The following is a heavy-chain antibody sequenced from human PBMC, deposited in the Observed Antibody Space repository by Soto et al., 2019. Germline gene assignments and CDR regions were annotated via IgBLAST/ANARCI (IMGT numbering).Heavy chain of an antibody. D-gene: IGHD3-16*02. V-gene: IGHV4-34*01. Sequence: QVQLQQWGAGLLKTSETLSLTCAVYGGSFSGYYWSWIRQPPGKGLEWIGEINHSGSTNYNPSLKSRVTISVDTSKNQFSLKLSSVTAADTAVYYCAREWGDYVWGSYRYIDYWGQGTLVTVSS. J-gene: IGHJ4*02. CDR2: INHSGST. CDR1: GGSFSGYY. CDR3: AREWGDYVWGSYRYIDY.